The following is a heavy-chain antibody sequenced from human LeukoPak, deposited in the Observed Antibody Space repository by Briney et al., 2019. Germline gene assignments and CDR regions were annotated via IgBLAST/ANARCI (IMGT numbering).Heavy chain of an antibody. J-gene: IGHJ4*02. V-gene: IGHV3-23*01. D-gene: IGHD2-15*01. CDR2: ISGSGGST. Sequence: GGSLRLSCAASGFKFSSYAMNWVRQAPGKGLEWVSTISGSGGSTYYADSVKGRFTISRDDSKNTAYLQMNSLKTEDTAVYYCTVNYCSGGSCYMFWGQGTLVTVSS. CDR3: TVNYCSGGSCYMF. CDR1: GFKFSSYA.